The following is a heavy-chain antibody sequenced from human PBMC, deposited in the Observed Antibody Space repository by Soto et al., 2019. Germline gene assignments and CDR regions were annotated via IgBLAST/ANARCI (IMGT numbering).Heavy chain of an antibody. V-gene: IGHV1-69*02. CDR1: GGTFSSYT. CDR2: IIPILGIA. Sequence: ASVKVSCKASGGTFSSYTISWVRQAPGQGLEWMGRIIPILGIAKYAQKFQGRVTITGDKSTSTAYMELSSLRSEDTAVYYCARDRPEEQWLESWFDPWGQGTLVTVSS. CDR3: ARDRPEEQWLESWFDP. D-gene: IGHD6-19*01. J-gene: IGHJ5*02.